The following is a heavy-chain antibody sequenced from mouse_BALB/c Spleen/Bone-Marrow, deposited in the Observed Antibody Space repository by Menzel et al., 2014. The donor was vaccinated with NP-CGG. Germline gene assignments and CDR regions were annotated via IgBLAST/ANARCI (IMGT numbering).Heavy chain of an antibody. CDR1: GYSFTGYT. D-gene: IGHD2-1*01. CDR2: INPYNGGT. Sequence: VHVKQSGPELVKPGASMKISCKASGYSFTGYTMNWVKQSHGKSLEWIGLINPYNGGTSYNQKFKGKVTLTVDKSSNTAYMELLSLTSEDSAVYYCTRMDGNYLYYYAMDYWGQGTSVTVSS. J-gene: IGHJ4*01. V-gene: IGHV1-18*01. CDR3: TRMDGNYLYYYAMDY.